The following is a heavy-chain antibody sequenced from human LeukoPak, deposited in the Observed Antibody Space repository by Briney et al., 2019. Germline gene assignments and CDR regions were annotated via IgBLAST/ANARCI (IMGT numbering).Heavy chain of an antibody. Sequence: SETLSLTCTVSGGSISSSSYYWGWIRQPPGKGLEWIGSIYYSGSTYYNPSLKSRVTISVDTSKNQFSLKLSSVTAADTAVYYCARHTVVAGTGVDYWGQGTLVTVSS. J-gene: IGHJ4*02. CDR3: ARHTVVAGTGVDY. D-gene: IGHD6-19*01. V-gene: IGHV4-39*01. CDR2: IYYSGST. CDR1: GGSISSSSYY.